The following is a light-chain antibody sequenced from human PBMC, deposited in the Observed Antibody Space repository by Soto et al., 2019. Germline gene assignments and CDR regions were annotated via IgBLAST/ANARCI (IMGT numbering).Light chain of an antibody. CDR1: SSDVGGYNY. J-gene: IGLJ1*01. CDR2: DVS. CDR3: WSYAGSDTYV. Sequence: QSALTQPRSVSGSPGQSVTISCTGTSSDVGGYNYVSWYQQHPGKAPKLMIYDVSKRPSGVPDRFSGSKSGNTASLTISGPQAEDEADYYCWSYAGSDTYVFGSGTKVIVL. V-gene: IGLV2-11*01.